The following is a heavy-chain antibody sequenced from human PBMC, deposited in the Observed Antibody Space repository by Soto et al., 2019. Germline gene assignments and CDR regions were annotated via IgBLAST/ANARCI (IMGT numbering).Heavy chain of an antibody. CDR3: ATRSPAFDF. CDR2: ISTSKGNT. Sequence: QVQLVQSGPEVKKPGASVKVSCKTSGYTFTSYGIAWVRQAPGQGLEWMGWISTSKGNTNDAQKVQGRVTMTTDTPTSTAYMELRSLRSDDPAVYYCATRSPAFDFWGQGTLVTVSS. J-gene: IGHJ4*02. V-gene: IGHV1-18*01. CDR1: GYTFTSYG.